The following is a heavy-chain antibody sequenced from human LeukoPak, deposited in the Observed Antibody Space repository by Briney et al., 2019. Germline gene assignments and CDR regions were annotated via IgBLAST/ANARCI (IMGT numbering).Heavy chain of an antibody. Sequence: PSVTLSLTCTVSGGSISSGGYYWRWIRLHPGKGLEWIGYIYYSGSTYYNPSLKSRVTISVDTSKNQFSLKLSSVTAADTAVYYCGVARDSDTLFVDYWGQGTLVTVSS. CDR2: IYYSGST. J-gene: IGHJ4*02. V-gene: IGHV4-31*03. CDR3: GVARDSDTLFVDY. D-gene: IGHD3-22*01. CDR1: GGSISSGGYY.